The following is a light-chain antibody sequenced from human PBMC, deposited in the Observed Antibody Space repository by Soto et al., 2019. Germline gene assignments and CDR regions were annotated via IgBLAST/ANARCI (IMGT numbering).Light chain of an antibody. V-gene: IGKV3-11*01. J-gene: IGKJ3*01. CDR1: QSVSTY. Sequence: EVVLTQSPATLCLSPGERATLSCRASQSVSTYLAWYQQKPGQPPRLLIYGASNRATGTPARFSGSGSGTDFTLTISSLEPEDFAVYYCHQRSNWPPFTFGPGTKVEIK. CDR2: GAS. CDR3: HQRSNWPPFT.